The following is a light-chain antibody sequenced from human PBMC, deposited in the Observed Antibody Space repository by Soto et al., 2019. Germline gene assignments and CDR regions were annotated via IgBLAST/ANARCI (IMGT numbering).Light chain of an antibody. CDR1: QSVSSR. J-gene: IGKJ4*01. Sequence: EIVMTQSPATLSVSPGERVTLSCRASQSVSSRLAWYHQKPGQSPRLLIYDASNRATGIPARFSGSGSGTEFSLTISSLQSEDFAVYSCQQYGDWPGAFGGGTKVEIK. V-gene: IGKV3D-15*01. CDR3: QQYGDWPGA. CDR2: DAS.